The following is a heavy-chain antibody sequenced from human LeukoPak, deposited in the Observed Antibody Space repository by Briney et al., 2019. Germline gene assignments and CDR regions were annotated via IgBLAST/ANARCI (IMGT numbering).Heavy chain of an antibody. CDR2: IYYTGST. J-gene: IGHJ4*02. V-gene: IGHV4-39*07. Sequence: SETLSLTCTVSRGSLSSSTYYWSWVRQPPGKGLEWLANIYYTGSTYYNPSLKSRVTISLDMSKNEFFLTMTSVTAADTAVYFCTAEKNGSPHYWGQGTQVTVSS. CDR3: TAEKNGSPHY. D-gene: IGHD2-8*01. CDR1: RGSLSSSTYY.